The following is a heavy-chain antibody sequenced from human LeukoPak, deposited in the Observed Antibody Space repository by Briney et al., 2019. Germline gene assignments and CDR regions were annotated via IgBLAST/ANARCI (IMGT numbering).Heavy chain of an antibody. CDR3: ARDRDAFDI. V-gene: IGHV3-30*04. CDR1: AGFSFSSYA. J-gene: IGHJ3*02. CDR2: ISYDGSNK. Sequence: GGSLRLSCVASAGFSFSSYAMHWVRQAPGKGLEWVAVISYDGSNKYYADSVKGRFTISRDNSKNTLYLQMNSLRAEDTAVYYCARDRDAFDIWGQGTMVTVSS.